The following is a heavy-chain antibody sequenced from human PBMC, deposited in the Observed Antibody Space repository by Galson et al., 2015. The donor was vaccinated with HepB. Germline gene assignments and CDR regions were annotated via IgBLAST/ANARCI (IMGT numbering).Heavy chain of an antibody. Sequence: SVKVSCKVSGYTLTELSMHWVRQAPGKGLEWMGGFDPEDGETIYAQKFQGRVTMTEDTSTDTAHMELSSLRSEDTAVYYCATDMYSSSWAGWFDPWGQGTLVTVSS. CDR3: ATDMYSSSWAGWFDP. D-gene: IGHD6-13*01. V-gene: IGHV1-24*01. J-gene: IGHJ5*02. CDR2: FDPEDGET. CDR1: GYTLTELS.